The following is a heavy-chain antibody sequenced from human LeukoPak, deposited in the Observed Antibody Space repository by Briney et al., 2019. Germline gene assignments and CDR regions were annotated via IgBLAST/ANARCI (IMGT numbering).Heavy chain of an antibody. D-gene: IGHD3-22*01. J-gene: IGHJ5*02. CDR2: ITSSGSNT. Sequence: GGSLRLSCAASGFTFSTYAMSWVRQAPGKGLEWVSLITSSGSNTYYADSVKGRFTISRDNSKSTLYLQMNSLRAEDTAVYFWSKDWDSCCYFRGSWGQGTLVTVSS. CDR1: GFTFSTYA. CDR3: SKDWDSCCYFRGS. V-gene: IGHV3-23*01.